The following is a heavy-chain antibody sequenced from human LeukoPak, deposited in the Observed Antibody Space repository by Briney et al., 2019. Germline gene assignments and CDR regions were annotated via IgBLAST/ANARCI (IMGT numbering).Heavy chain of an antibody. CDR1: GFTFSSYA. CDR3: AKTPSHYYDSSGLDY. J-gene: IGHJ4*02. D-gene: IGHD3-22*01. CDR2: ISGSGGST. Sequence: GGSLRLSCAASGFTFSSYAMSWVRQAPGKGLEWVSAISGSGGSTYYADSVKGRFTISRDNSKYTLYLQMNSLRAEDTAVYYCAKTPSHYYDSSGLDYWGQGTLVTVSS. V-gene: IGHV3-23*01.